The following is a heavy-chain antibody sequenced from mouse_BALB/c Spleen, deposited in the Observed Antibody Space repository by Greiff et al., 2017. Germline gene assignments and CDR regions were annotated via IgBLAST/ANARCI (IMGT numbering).Heavy chain of an antibody. CDR2: ISSGGSYT. CDR3: ARENGNYDSWFAY. V-gene: IGHV5-9-4*01. CDR1: GFTFSSYA. D-gene: IGHD2-1*01. Sequence: EVKLQESGGGLVKPGGSLKLSCAASGFTFSSYAMSWVRQSPEKRLEWVAEISSGGSYTYYPDTVTGRFTISRDNAKNTLYLEMSSLRSEDTAMYYCARENGNYDSWFAYWGQGTLVTVSA. J-gene: IGHJ3*01.